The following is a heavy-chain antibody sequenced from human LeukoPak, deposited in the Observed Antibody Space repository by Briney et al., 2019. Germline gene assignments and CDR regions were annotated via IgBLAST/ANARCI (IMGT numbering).Heavy chain of an antibody. V-gene: IGHV4-59*01. CDR2: IYYSGST. Sequence: SETLSLTRTVSRGSISSYYWSWIRQPPGKGREWIGYIYYSGSTNYNPSLKRRVTISADTSKNHFSLKLSSVTAAEPREHSCARVHSIFGVVIDYYYYMDVWGKGTMVTVS. CDR3: ARVHSIFGVVIDYYYYMDV. CDR1: RGSISSYY. D-gene: IGHD3-3*01. J-gene: IGHJ6*03.